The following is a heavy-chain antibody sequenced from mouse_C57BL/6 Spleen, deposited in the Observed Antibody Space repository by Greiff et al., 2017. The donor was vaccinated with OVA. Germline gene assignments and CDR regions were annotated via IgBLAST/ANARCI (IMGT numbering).Heavy chain of an antibody. Sequence: VQLQQSGPVLARPGASVKMSCKTSGYTFTISWMHWVKQRPGQGLAWIGAIYPGTSDTSYNQKFKGKAKLTAVTSASTAYMELSSLTKEDSAVYYCTRPITTVVAPFAYWGQGTLVTVSA. CDR3: TRPITTVVAPFAY. CDR2: IYPGTSDT. V-gene: IGHV1-5*01. J-gene: IGHJ3*01. CDR1: GYTFTISW. D-gene: IGHD1-1*01.